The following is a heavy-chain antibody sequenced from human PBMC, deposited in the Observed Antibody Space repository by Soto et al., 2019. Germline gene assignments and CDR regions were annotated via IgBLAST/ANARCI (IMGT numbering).Heavy chain of an antibody. Sequence: GGSLRLSCAASGFTFNTYAMSWVRQAPGKGLEWVSAISGSGGNTYYADSVKGRFTISRDNSKNTLYLQMSSPRAEDTAVYYCAKDGYYYDSSGFIDYWGQGTLVTVSS. V-gene: IGHV3-23*01. CDR3: AKDGYYYDSSGFIDY. CDR1: GFTFNTYA. CDR2: ISGSGGNT. J-gene: IGHJ4*02. D-gene: IGHD3-22*01.